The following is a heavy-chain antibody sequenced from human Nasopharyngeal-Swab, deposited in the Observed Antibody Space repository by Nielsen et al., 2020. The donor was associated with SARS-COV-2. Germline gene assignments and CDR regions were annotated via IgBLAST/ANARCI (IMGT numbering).Heavy chain of an antibody. CDR1: GFTFSSYA. Sequence: GGSLRLSCAASGFTFSSYAMHWVRQAPGKGLEWVAVISYDGSNKYYADSVKGRFTISRDNSKNTLYLQMNSLRAEDTAVYYCARTLRYSYGPGYWGQGTLATVSS. CDR3: ARTLRYSYGPGY. V-gene: IGHV3-30*04. J-gene: IGHJ4*02. D-gene: IGHD5-18*01. CDR2: ISYDGSNK.